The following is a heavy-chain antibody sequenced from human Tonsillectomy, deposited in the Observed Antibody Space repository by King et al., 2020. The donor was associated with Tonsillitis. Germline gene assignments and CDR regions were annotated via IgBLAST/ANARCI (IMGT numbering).Heavy chain of an antibody. J-gene: IGHJ6*03. CDR1: DGSFSGYY. D-gene: IGHD1-14*01. Sequence: QVQLQQWGAGLLKPSETLSLTCAVYDGSFSGYYWTWIRQPPRKGLEWIGEINHSGSTNYNPSLKSTVTLSVDTSKNQFSLKLNSVTAADTAVYYCAGQGRTQRYYYYYYMDVWGKGTTVTVSS. CDR2: INHSGST. V-gene: IGHV4-34*01. CDR3: AGQGRTQRYYYYYYMDV.